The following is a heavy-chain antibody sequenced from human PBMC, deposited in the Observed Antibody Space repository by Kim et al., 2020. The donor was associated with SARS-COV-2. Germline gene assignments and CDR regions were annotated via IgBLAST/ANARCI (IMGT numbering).Heavy chain of an antibody. CDR2: IYYSGST. V-gene: IGHV4-59*01. CDR1: GGSISSYY. D-gene: IGHD5-12*01. Sequence: SETLSLTCIVSGGSISSYYWSWIRQPPGKGLEWIGYIYYSGSTNYNPSLKSRVTISVDTSKNQFSLKLSSVTAADTAVYYCARAPRGGYKLYFDYWGQGTLVAVTS. J-gene: IGHJ4*02. CDR3: ARAPRGGYKLYFDY.